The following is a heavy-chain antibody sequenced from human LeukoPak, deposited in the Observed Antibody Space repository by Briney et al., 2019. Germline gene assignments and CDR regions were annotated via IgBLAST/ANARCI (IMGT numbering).Heavy chain of an antibody. Sequence: GGSLRLSCAASGFTFSSYAMHWVRQAPGKGLEWVAVISYDGSNKYYADSVKGRFTISRDNSKNTLYLQMNSLRAEDTAVYYCASRLRGYSYGPPDYGGQGTLVTVSS. CDR1: GFTFSSYA. CDR3: ASRLRGYSYGPPDY. D-gene: IGHD5-18*01. CDR2: ISYDGSNK. J-gene: IGHJ4*02. V-gene: IGHV3-30-3*01.